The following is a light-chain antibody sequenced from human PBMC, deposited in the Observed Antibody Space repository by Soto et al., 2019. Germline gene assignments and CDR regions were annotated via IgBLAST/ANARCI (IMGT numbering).Light chain of an antibody. CDR3: QRYNNWPLT. CDR1: QGIGDT. V-gene: IGKV3-15*01. CDR2: DTS. Sequence: EVVMTQSPASLSVSLGDGATLTCRASQGIGDTLACYQHKAGQTPRLLIYDTSTMATGVPARFSGSRSGTEFTLTINSLQSEDFAVYYCQRYNNWPLTFGEGTKVDIK. J-gene: IGKJ4*02.